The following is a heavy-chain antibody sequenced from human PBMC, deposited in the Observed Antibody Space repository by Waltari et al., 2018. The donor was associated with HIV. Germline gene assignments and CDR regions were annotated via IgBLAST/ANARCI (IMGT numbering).Heavy chain of an antibody. Sequence: QVQLQESGPGLVKPSETLSLTCAVSGYSISSGYYWGWIRQPPGKGLEWIGSIYHSGSTYYNPSLKSRVTISVDTSKNQFSLKLSSVTAADTAVYYCARGYYGSGSYFDYWGQGTLVTVSS. V-gene: IGHV4-38-2*01. CDR2: IYHSGST. D-gene: IGHD3-10*01. J-gene: IGHJ4*02. CDR3: ARGYYGSGSYFDY. CDR1: GYSISSGYY.